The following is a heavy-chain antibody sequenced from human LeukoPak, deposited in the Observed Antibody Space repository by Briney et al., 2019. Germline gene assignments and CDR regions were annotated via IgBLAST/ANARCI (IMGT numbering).Heavy chain of an antibody. CDR3: AKVPYSDYGSGRPPFMDV. Sequence: GESLRLSCAASGFTFSNYAMSWVRQAPGKRLEWVSTITYSGDTTYYADSVKGRFTISRDNSKNTLYLQMDSLRDEDTAVYYCAKVPYSDYGSGRPPFMDVWGHGTTVAISS. CDR1: GFTFSNYA. J-gene: IGHJ6*02. CDR2: ITYSGDTT. D-gene: IGHD3-10*01. V-gene: IGHV3-23*01.